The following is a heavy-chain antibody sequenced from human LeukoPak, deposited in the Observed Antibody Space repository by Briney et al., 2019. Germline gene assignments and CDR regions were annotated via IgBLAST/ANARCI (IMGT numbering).Heavy chain of an antibody. D-gene: IGHD6-13*01. V-gene: IGHV3-30*04. Sequence: GRSLRLSCAGSGFTFSTYAMHWVRQAPGKGLEWVAVISYDGSNKYYADSVKGRFTIPRDNSKNTLYLQMNSLRAEDTAEYYCARDIQSSSWFYYYYYGMDVWGKGTTVTVSS. J-gene: IGHJ6*04. CDR3: ARDIQSSSWFYYYYYGMDV. CDR2: ISYDGSNK. CDR1: GFTFSTYA.